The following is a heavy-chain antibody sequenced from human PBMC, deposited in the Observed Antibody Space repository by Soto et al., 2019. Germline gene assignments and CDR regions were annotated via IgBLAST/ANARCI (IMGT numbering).Heavy chain of an antibody. V-gene: IGHV3-23*01. Sequence: EVQVLESGGGLVQPGGSLRLSCAASGFTFSSYAMSWVRQAPGKGLEWVSAISGSGGSTYYADSVKGRFTISSDNSKNTLYLQMNSRRAEDTAVYYCANCGYSGYATRYYYGMDVWGQGTTATVSS. CDR3: ANCGYSGYATRYYYGMDV. D-gene: IGHD5-12*01. CDR1: GFTFSSYA. J-gene: IGHJ6*02. CDR2: ISGSGGST.